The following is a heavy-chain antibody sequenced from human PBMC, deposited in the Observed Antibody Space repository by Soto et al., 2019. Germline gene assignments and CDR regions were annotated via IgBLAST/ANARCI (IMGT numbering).Heavy chain of an antibody. CDR1: GYTFAIDG. D-gene: IGHD3-10*01. J-gene: IGHJ3*02. CDR3: ARGLIWFGELFLTAFDI. CDR2: ISAYNGNT. Sequence: APVKRACKASGYTFAIDGSSWGRQAPGQGLEWMGWISAYNGNTNYAQKLQGRVTMTTDTSTSTAYMELRSLRSDDTAVYYCARGLIWFGELFLTAFDIWGQGTMVTVSS. V-gene: IGHV1-18*04.